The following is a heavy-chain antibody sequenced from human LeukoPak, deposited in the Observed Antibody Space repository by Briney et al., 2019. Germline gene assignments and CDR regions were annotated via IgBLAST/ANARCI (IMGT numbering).Heavy chain of an antibody. CDR1: GFTVSNNF. Sequence: GGSLRLSCAASGFTVSNNFMSWVRQAPGQGLEWVSLISGGGGTYYAASVKGRFTISRGNSENSLYLQMNSLRPEDTAAYYCARVVDSTRAFHVWGQGILVIVSS. CDR2: ISGGGGT. J-gene: IGHJ3*01. CDR3: ARVVDSTRAFHV. D-gene: IGHD2-21*01. V-gene: IGHV3-66*01.